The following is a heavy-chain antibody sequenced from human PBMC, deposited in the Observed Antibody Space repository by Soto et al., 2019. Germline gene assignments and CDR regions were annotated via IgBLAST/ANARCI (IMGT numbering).Heavy chain of an antibody. CDR1: GGTFSSYA. Sequence: QVQLVQSGAEVRQPASSVKVSCKTSGGTFSSYAISWVRQAPGQGLEWMGGIVPIVDTSTYAQKFQGRVTITADESTSTVDMDLSSLRSDDTAVYYCVRVVAIPGYPDNWGQGTLVTVSS. J-gene: IGHJ4*02. CDR2: IVPIVDTS. V-gene: IGHV1-69*12. D-gene: IGHD5-12*01. CDR3: VRVVAIPGYPDN.